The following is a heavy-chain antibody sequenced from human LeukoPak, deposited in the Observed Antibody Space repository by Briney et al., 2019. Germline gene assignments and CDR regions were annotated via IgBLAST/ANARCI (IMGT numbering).Heavy chain of an antibody. V-gene: IGHV3-7*01. CDR1: GFTFSDYT. J-gene: IGHJ4*02. D-gene: IGHD6-13*01. CDR2: IKQDGSEK. CDR3: ARSRGGSPGIAAAAPHFDY. Sequence: GGSLRLSCAASGFTFSDYTMNWVRQAPGKGLEWVANIKQDGSEKYYVDSVKGRFTISRDNAKNSLYLQMNSLRAEDTAVYYCARSRGGSPGIAAAAPHFDYWGQGTLVTVSS.